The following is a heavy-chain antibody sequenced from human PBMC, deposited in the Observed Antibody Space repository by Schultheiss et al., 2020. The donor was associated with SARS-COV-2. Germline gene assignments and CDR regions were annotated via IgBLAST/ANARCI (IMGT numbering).Heavy chain of an antibody. J-gene: IGHJ4*02. Sequence: GESLKISCAASGFTFSSYAMSWVRQAPGKGLEWVSAISGSGGSTYYADSVKGRFTISRDNSKNTLYLQMNSLRAEDTAVYYCAREPNRGLLWFGASDYWGQGTLVTVSS. V-gene: IGHV3-23*01. CDR1: GFTFSSYA. D-gene: IGHD3-10*01. CDR2: ISGSGGST. CDR3: AREPNRGLLWFGASDY.